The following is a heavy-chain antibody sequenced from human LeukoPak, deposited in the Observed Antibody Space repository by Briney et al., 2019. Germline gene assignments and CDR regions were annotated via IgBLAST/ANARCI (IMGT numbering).Heavy chain of an antibody. CDR2: NSGGSS. Sequence: GGSLRLSCAASGFTFSTYGVYWVRQAPGKGLEWVSSNSGGSSYCADSVKGRFTISRDNSKNTLYLQMNSLRAEDTAVYYCAKDLGSSGWYIDYWGQGTLVTVSS. D-gene: IGHD6-19*01. J-gene: IGHJ4*02. CDR1: GFTFSTYG. V-gene: IGHV3-23*01. CDR3: AKDLGSSGWYIDY.